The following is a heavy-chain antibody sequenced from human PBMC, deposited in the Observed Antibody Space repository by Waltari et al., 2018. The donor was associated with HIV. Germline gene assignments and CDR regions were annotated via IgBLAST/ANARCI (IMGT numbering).Heavy chain of an antibody. D-gene: IGHD3-9*01. V-gene: IGHV3-21*02. CDR2: ISDSGTLK. CDR3: ARDIPDYDWSPTYV. Sequence: VQLFESGGGLVKPGGSLRLACAASGLRFHEIPKNWIRQPPGRWLEWVSSISDSGTLKFYADSVKGRFTVSRDNAKNQLFLQITRLRVEDSGVYYCARDIPDYDWSPTYVWGQGTTVTVS. CDR1: GLRFHEIP. J-gene: IGHJ6*02.